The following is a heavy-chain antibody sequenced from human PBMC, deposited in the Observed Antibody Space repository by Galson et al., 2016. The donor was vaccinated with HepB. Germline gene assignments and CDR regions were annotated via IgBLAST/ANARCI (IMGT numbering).Heavy chain of an antibody. CDR1: GFTFTTYA. CDR3: AKGGYFDWFDY. J-gene: IGHJ4*02. D-gene: IGHD3-9*01. V-gene: IGHV3-23*01. CDR2: LSNSGGST. Sequence: SLRLSCAVSGFTFTTYAMSWVRQAPGKGLEWVSSLSNSGGSTYYADSVKGRFTISRDNSKNTLYLQMNSLRADDTAVYYCAKGGYFDWFDYWGQGTLATVSS.